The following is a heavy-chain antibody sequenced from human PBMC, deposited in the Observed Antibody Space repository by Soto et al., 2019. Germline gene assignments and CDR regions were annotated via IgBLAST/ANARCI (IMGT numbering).Heavy chain of an antibody. CDR1: GFTFSSYA. CDR3: AKFSLPALAAAGTGDAFDI. J-gene: IGHJ3*02. Sequence: GGSLRLSCAASGFTFSSYAMSWVRQAPGKGLEWVSAISGSGGSTYYADSVKGRFTISRDNSKNTLYLQMNSLRAEDTAVYYCAKFSLPALAAAGTGDAFDIWGQGTMVTVSS. V-gene: IGHV3-23*01. D-gene: IGHD6-13*01. CDR2: ISGSGGST.